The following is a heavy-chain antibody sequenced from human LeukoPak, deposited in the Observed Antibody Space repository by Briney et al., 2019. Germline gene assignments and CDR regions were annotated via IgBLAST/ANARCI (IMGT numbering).Heavy chain of an antibody. CDR1: GFSVSNNY. J-gene: IGHJ4*02. CDR2: IYSGGRT. CDR3: GKVAGKWIPDY. Sequence: GGSLRLSCTASGFSVSNNYMTRVRQAPGKGLEWVSVIYSGGRTYYADSVKGRFTIFRDNSKNTVYLQMSSLRAEDTAVYYCGKVAGKWIPDYWGQGTLVTVSS. D-gene: IGHD1-14*01. V-gene: IGHV3-66*01.